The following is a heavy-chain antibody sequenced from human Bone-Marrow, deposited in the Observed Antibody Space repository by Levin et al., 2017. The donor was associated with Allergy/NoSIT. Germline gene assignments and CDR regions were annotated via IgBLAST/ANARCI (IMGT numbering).Heavy chain of an antibody. V-gene: IGHV4-38-2*01. Sequence: PGGSLRLSCAVSGFSISSGHFWGWVRQPPGKGLEWIASVYQSGTTYYNPPLKSRVTISLDTSKNQFSLMLDSVTAADTAVYYCAREYSSSSFDYWGQGILVTVSS. D-gene: IGHD6-6*01. CDR1: GFSISSGHF. J-gene: IGHJ4*02. CDR2: VYQSGTT. CDR3: AREYSSSSFDY.